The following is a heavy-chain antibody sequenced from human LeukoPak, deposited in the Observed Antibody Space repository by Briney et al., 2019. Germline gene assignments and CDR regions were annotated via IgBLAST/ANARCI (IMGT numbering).Heavy chain of an antibody. Sequence: GGSLRLSCAASGFTFSSYAMSWVRQAPGKGLEWVSAISGSGGSTYYADSVKGRFTISRDNSKNTLYLQMNSLRAEDTAVYYCAKSTGWVYGSSWYVSWGQGTLVTVSS. D-gene: IGHD6-13*01. CDR1: GFTFSSYA. CDR3: AKSTGWVYGSSWYVS. V-gene: IGHV3-23*01. J-gene: IGHJ5*02. CDR2: ISGSGGST.